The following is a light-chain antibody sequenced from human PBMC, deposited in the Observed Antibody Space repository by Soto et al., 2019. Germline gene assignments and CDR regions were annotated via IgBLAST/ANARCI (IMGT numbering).Light chain of an antibody. CDR3: PTNAGANSFFNV. CDR2: EVS. V-gene: IGLV2-8*01. CDR1: SSDVGAYNY. J-gene: IGLJ1*01. Sequence: QSALAQPPSASGSPGQSVTISCTGTSSDVGAYNYVSWYQQLPGKAPKLLIYEVSKRPSGVPDRFSGSKSGNTASLTVSGLQAEVEADYYSPTNAGANSFFNVFGT.